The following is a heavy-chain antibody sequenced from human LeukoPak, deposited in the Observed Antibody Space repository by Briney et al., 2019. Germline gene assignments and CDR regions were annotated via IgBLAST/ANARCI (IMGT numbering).Heavy chain of an antibody. CDR2: IYSTGDT. D-gene: IGHD7-27*01. CDR1: EFSVSNNY. Sequence: GGSLRLSCAASEFSVSNNYMTWVRQAPGKGLEWVSTIYSTGDTSYADSVKGRFTISRVNSKNTLYLQMGSLRADDTAVYYCGTGTNWGYWGQGTLVTVSS. J-gene: IGHJ4*02. V-gene: IGHV3-53*01. CDR3: GTGTNWGY.